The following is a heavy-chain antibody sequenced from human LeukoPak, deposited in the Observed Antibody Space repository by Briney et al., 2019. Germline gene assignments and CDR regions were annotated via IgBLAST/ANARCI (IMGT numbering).Heavy chain of an antibody. V-gene: IGHV3-11*04. CDR1: GFNFRDYY. Sequence: GGSLRLSCAASGFNFRDYYMSWLRQAPGKGLEWISHISGTGKTSKYAESMEGRFTISRDNSNHLLYLQMTSLRAEDTAVYFCARQKFGDYNYMDVWGKGTTVTVSS. CDR2: ISGTGKTS. J-gene: IGHJ6*03. CDR3: ARQKFGDYNYMDV. D-gene: IGHD3-10*01.